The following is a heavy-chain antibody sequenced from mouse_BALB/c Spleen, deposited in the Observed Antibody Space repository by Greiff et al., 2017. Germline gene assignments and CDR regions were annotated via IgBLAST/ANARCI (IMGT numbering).Heavy chain of an antibody. CDR1: GYTFTSYT. V-gene: IGHV1S56*01. Sequence: VQLKQSGAELARPGASVKMSCKASGYTFTSYTMHRVKQRPGQGLEWIGWIYPGNVNTKYNEKFKGKATLTADKSSSTAYMQLSSLTSEDAAVYFCARGAARAVPVMDYWGQGTSVTVSS. CDR2: IYPGNVNT. CDR3: ARGAARAVPVMDY. J-gene: IGHJ4*01. D-gene: IGHD3-3*01.